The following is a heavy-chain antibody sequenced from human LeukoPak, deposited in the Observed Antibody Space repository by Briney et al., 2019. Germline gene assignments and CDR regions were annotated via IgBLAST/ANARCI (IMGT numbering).Heavy chain of an antibody. CDR2: RSIYNGNT. CDR3: ARGGPFPSSSSSREYYLDY. J-gene: IGHJ4*02. V-gene: IGHV1-18*01. CDR1: GYDFINYG. D-gene: IGHD6-6*01. Sequence: ASVKVSCKASGYDFINYGISWVRQAPGRGREWMGWRSIYNGNTDYKLQGRVTMTTDTSTSTAYMELRSLRSDDTAVYYCARGGPFPSSSSSREYYLDYWGQGTLVTVSS.